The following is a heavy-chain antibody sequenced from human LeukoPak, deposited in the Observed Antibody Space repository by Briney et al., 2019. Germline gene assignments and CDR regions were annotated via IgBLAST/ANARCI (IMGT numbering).Heavy chain of an antibody. CDR3: AREYTPERGSAFDI. D-gene: IGHD2-2*02. CDR2: IIPIFGTA. CDR1: GGTFSSYA. V-gene: IGHV1-69*05. J-gene: IGHJ3*02. Sequence: SVKVSCKASGGTFSSYAISWVRQAPGQGLEWMGRIIPIFGTANYAQKFQGRVTITTDESTSTAYVELSSLKSEDTAVYYCAREYTPERGSAFDIWGQGTMVTVSS.